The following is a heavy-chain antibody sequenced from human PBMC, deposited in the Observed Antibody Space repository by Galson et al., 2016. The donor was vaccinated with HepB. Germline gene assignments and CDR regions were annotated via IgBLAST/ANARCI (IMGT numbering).Heavy chain of an antibody. D-gene: IGHD2-8*01. V-gene: IGHV3-53*01. CDR2: MYSGGSK. CDR1: GFLVNSNY. CDR3: AGGDTSGVPFW. J-gene: IGHJ4*02. Sequence: SLRLSCAVSGFLVNSNYMTWVRLAPGKGLEWVAIMYSGGSKQYAGSVKGRVTISRDTSSQTLFLEVSDLRAEDTGIYYCAGGDTSGVPFWWGQGTLVTVSS.